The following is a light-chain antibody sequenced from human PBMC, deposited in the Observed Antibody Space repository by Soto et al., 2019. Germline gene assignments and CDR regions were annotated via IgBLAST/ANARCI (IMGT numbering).Light chain of an antibody. Sequence: DIPMTQSPSTLPASVGDRVTITCRASQGVSSRLAWYQQKAGKAPKLLIYKASILQSDVPSRFSGTFSGTEFTLTISSLQPDDFATYYCQEYNNFSWTFGQGTKVEIK. CDR1: QGVSSR. J-gene: IGKJ1*01. CDR2: KAS. CDR3: QEYNNFSWT. V-gene: IGKV1-5*03.